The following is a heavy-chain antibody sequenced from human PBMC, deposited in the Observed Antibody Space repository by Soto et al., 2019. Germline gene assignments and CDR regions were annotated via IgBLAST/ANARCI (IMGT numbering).Heavy chain of an antibody. CDR2: IYHSGGT. D-gene: IGHD1-7*01. CDR3: ARGLTGTRRHPGY. V-gene: IGHV4-34*01. Sequence: PSETLSLTCAVYGGSFSGYYWSWIRQPPGKGLEWIGEIYHSGGTNYNPSLKSRVTISVRSKNQFSLNLNSVTAADTAVYFCARGLTGTRRHPGYWGQGXLVTVYS. CDR1: GGSFSGYY. J-gene: IGHJ4*02.